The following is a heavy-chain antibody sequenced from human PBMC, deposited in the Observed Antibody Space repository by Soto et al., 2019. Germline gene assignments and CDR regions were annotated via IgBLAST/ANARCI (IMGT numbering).Heavy chain of an antibody. CDR2: INHSGST. CDR1: GGSFSGYY. J-gene: IGHJ6*03. V-gene: IGHV4-34*01. Sequence: SETLSLTCAVYGGSFSGYYWSWIRQPPGKGLEWIGEINHSGSTNYNPSLKSRVTISVDTSKNQFSLKLGSVTAADTAVYYCARGRGAAGLYHYYYYMDVWGKGTTVTVSS. CDR3: ARGRGAAGLYHYYYYMDV. D-gene: IGHD6-13*01.